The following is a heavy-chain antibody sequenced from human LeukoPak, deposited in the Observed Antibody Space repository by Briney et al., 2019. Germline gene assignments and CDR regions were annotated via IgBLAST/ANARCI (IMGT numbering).Heavy chain of an antibody. CDR1: GGSISSYY. CDR2: VYYSGTT. CDR3: ASYYYGSGSYSNFDY. J-gene: IGHJ4*02. D-gene: IGHD3-10*01. V-gene: IGHV4-39*01. Sequence: SETLSLTCTVSGGSISSYYWGWIRQPPGKGLEWIGNVYYSGTTYYNPSLKSRVTISVDTSKNQFSLKLSSVTAADTAVYYCASYYYGSGSYSNFDYWGQGTLVTVSS.